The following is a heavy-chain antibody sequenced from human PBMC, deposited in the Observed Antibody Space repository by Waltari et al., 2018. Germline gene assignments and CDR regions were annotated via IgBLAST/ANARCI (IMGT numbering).Heavy chain of an antibody. CDR3: ARDPYDYDSSGYFRAFDI. Sequence: QVQLVQSGAEVKKPGASVKVSCKASGYTFTSYGISWVRQAPGQGLEWMGWISAYNGNTNYAQKLQGRVTMTTDTSTSTAYMELRSLRSDDTAVYYCARDPYDYDSSGYFRAFDIWGQGTMVTVSS. D-gene: IGHD3-22*01. CDR2: ISAYNGNT. V-gene: IGHV1-18*01. J-gene: IGHJ3*02. CDR1: GYTFTSYG.